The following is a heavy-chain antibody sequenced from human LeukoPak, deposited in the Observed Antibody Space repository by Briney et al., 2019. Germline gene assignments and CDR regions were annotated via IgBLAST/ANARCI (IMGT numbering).Heavy chain of an antibody. CDR2: IYYGGST. Sequence: SETLSLTCTVSGGSIASRTFYWGWIRQPPGKGLEWIGSIYYGGSTYYNPSLKSRVTISVDTSKNQFSLNLRSVTAADTAVYHCTGGSGWYRRLDYWGQGTLVTVSS. V-gene: IGHV4-39*01. CDR1: GGSIASRTFY. J-gene: IGHJ4*02. D-gene: IGHD6-19*01. CDR3: TGGSGWYRRLDY.